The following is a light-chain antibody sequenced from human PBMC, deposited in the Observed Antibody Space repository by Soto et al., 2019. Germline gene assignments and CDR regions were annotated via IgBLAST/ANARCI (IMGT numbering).Light chain of an antibody. J-gene: IGKJ4*01. CDR3: QQANSFPLT. CDR2: TTS. CDR1: QGINNW. Sequence: DIQMTQSPSSVSASVGDRVTITCRASQGINNWLAWYQQKPGKAPKLLIYTTSSMQSGVPARFSGSGSGTDFTLTISRLQPEDFATYYCQQANSFPLTFGRGTKVEIQ. V-gene: IGKV1D-12*01.